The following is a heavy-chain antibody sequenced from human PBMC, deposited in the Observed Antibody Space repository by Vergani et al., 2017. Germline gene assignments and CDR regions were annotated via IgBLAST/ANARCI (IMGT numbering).Heavy chain of an antibody. J-gene: IGHJ6*03. V-gene: IGHV4-59*01. D-gene: IGHD6-13*01. CDR1: GGSISSYD. CDR2: IYYSGST. Sequence: QVQLQESGPGLVKPSETLSLTCTVSGGSISSYDWSWIRQPPGKGLEWIGYIYYSGSTNYNPSIKSRVTISVDTSKNQFSLKLSSVTAADTAVYYCARARGYSSSWYRNYYYYYYMDVWGKGTTVTVSS. CDR3: ARARGYSSSWYRNYYYYYYMDV.